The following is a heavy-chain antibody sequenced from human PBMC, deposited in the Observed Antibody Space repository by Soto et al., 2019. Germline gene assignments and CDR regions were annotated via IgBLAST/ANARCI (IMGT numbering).Heavy chain of an antibody. CDR2: ISYDGSNK. D-gene: IGHD3-9*01. J-gene: IGHJ4*02. V-gene: IGHV3-30*18. CDR1: GFTFSSYG. CDR3: AKELRYFDWPDY. Sequence: GGSLRLSCAASGFTFSSYGMHWVRQAPGKGLEWVAVISYDGSNKYYADSVKGRFTISRDNSKNTLYLQMNSLRAEDTAVYYCAKELRYFDWPDYWGQGTLVTVS.